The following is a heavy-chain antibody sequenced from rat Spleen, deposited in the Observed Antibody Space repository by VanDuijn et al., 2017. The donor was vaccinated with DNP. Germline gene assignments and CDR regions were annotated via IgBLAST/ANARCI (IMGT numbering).Heavy chain of an antibody. D-gene: IGHD1-1*01. V-gene: IGHV5-58*01. CDR1: GFTFSSYW. CDR2: INTDGGST. Sequence: EVQLVESGGDPVQPGGSLTLSCVVSGFTFSSYWMFWIRQAPGKGLEWVASINTDGGSTFYRDSVKGRFTLSRDNAENTVYLQMNSLRSEDTATYYCAKDLQWYAMNAWGQGTSVSVSS. CDR3: AKDLQWYAMNA. J-gene: IGHJ4*01.